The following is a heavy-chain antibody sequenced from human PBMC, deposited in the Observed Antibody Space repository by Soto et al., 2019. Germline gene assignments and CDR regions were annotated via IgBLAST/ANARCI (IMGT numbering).Heavy chain of an antibody. V-gene: IGHV3-30*03. Sequence: QVQLVESGGGVVQPGRSLRLSCAASGFTFSSYGMHWVRQAPGKGLEWVAVISYDGSNKYYADSVKGRFTISRDNSKNTLYLQMNSLRAEDTAVYYCARDRYSSSWNYYFDYWGQGTLVTVSS. CDR2: ISYDGSNK. CDR3: ARDRYSSSWNYYFDY. CDR1: GFTFSSYG. J-gene: IGHJ4*02. D-gene: IGHD6-13*01.